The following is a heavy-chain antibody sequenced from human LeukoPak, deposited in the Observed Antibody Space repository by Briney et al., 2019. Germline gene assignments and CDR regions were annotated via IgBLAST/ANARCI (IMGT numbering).Heavy chain of an antibody. D-gene: IGHD3-10*01. CDR1: GYTFTSYD. Sequence: ASVKVSCKASGYTFTSYDINWVRQATGQGLEWMGWMNPNSGNTGYAQKFQGRVTMTRNTSISTAYMELSSLRSEDTAVYYCARRYCYGSGSYYPNDYWGQGTLVTASS. V-gene: IGHV1-8*01. CDR3: ARRYCYGSGSYYPNDY. J-gene: IGHJ4*02. CDR2: MNPNSGNT.